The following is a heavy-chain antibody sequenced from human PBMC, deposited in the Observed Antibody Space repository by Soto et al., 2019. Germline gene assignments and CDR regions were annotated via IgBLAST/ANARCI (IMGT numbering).Heavy chain of an antibody. CDR3: ARHLLLYYYDSSGYYLRDAFDI. V-gene: IGHV4-59*08. J-gene: IGHJ3*02. Sequence: TLSLTCSLSAGSLHSYLSSCLPQPPGKVLEWIGYIYYSGSTNYNPSLKSRVTISVDTSKNQFSLKLSSVTAADTAVYYCARHLLLYYYDSSGYYLRDAFDIWGQGTMVT. CDR1: AGSLHSYL. CDR2: IYYSGST. D-gene: IGHD3-22*01.